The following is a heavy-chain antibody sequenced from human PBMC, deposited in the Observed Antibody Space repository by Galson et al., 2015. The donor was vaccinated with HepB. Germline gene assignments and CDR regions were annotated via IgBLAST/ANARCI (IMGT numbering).Heavy chain of an antibody. J-gene: IGHJ4*02. D-gene: IGHD3-10*01. Sequence: SVKVSCKVSGYTLTELSMHWVRQAPGKGLEWMGGFDPEDGETIYAQKFRGRVTMTTDTSTSTAYMELRSLRSDDTAVYYCAREGGGTMVRGVIITPNFDSWGQGTLVTVSS. CDR2: FDPEDGET. CDR1: GYTLTELS. CDR3: AREGGGTMVRGVIITPNFDS. V-gene: IGHV1-24*01.